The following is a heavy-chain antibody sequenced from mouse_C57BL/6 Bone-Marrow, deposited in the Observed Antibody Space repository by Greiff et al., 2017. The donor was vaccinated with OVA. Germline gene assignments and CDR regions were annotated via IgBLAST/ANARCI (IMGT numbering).Heavy chain of an antibody. Sequence: EVQLQQSGPVLVKPGASVKMSCKASGYTFTDYYMNWVKQSHGKSLEWIGVINPYNGGTSYNQKFKGKATLTVDKSSSTAYMELNSLTSEDSAVYYCARRGIYYDYIYAMDYWGQGTSVTVSS. J-gene: IGHJ4*01. V-gene: IGHV1-19*01. D-gene: IGHD2-4*01. CDR1: GYTFTDYY. CDR2: INPYNGGT. CDR3: ARRGIYYDYIYAMDY.